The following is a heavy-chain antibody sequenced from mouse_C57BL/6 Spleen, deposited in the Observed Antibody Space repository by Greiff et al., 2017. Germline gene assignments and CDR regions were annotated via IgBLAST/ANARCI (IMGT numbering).Heavy chain of an antibody. V-gene: IGHV1-69*01. Sequence: QVQLKQPGAELVMPGASVKLSCKASGYTFTSYWMHWVKQRPGQGLEWIGEIDPSDSYTNYNQKFKGKSTLTVDKSSSTAYMQLSSLTSEDSAVYYCARGDSSGLAWFAYWGQGTLVTVSA. CDR3: ARGDSSGLAWFAY. CDR1: GYTFTSYW. D-gene: IGHD3-2*02. CDR2: IDPSDSYT. J-gene: IGHJ3*01.